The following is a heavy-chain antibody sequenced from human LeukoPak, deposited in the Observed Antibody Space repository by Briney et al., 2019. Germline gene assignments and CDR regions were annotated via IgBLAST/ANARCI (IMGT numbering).Heavy chain of an antibody. J-gene: IGHJ4*02. CDR2: IDPSDSYT. D-gene: IGHD1-26*01. V-gene: IGHV5-10-1*01. Sequence: GGSLKISCKGSGYRFTTYWITWVRPMPGKGLEWMGRIDPSDSYTIYSPSFQGHFTISADKSISTAYLQWSSLKAPDTAMYFCARSERVGATASFDSWGQGTLVTVSS. CDR3: ARSERVGATASFDS. CDR1: GYRFTTYW.